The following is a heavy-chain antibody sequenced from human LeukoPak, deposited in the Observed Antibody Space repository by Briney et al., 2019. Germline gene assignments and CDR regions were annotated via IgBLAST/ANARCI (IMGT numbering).Heavy chain of an antibody. CDR2: ISNRGTAT. Sequence: GGSLRLSCAASGFXFSNYAIIWVRQAPGKGLEWVSAISNRGTATYYADSVKGRFTISRDNSKNTLYLQLNSLRADDTAVYYCAKLQGASDYWGQGTLLTVSS. CDR3: AKLQGASDY. D-gene: IGHD1-26*01. J-gene: IGHJ4*02. V-gene: IGHV3-23*01. CDR1: GFXFSNYA.